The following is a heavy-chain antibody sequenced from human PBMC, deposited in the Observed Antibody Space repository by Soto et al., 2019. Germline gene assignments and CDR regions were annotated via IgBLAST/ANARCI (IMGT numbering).Heavy chain of an antibody. J-gene: IGHJ4*02. V-gene: IGHV3-23*01. Sequence: GGSLRLSCAASGFTFSTFAISWGRQAPGKGLEWVSAISSSGGTTYYADSVKGRFTISRDNSMNTLYLQMNSLRAEDTAVYSCAKSAWGNYYFDYWGQGTLVTVSS. CDR3: AKSAWGNYYFDY. CDR1: GFTFSTFA. D-gene: IGHD3-16*01. CDR2: ISSSGGTT.